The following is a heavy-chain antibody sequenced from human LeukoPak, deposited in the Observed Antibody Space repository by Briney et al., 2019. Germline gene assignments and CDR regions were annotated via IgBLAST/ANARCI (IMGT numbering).Heavy chain of an antibody. J-gene: IGHJ4*02. CDR1: RLSPGDYY. CDR3: ARGESGYDFGY. CDR2: IRSKVYGGTT. Sequence: GQSLCLSCTVDRLSPGDYYIKWVSQPAGEGLGWVGLIRSKVYGGTTEYAASVKGRFTISRDDSKSIAYLQMNSLKTEDTALYYCARGESGYDFGYWGQGTLVTVSS. D-gene: IGHD5-12*01. V-gene: IGHV3-49*04.